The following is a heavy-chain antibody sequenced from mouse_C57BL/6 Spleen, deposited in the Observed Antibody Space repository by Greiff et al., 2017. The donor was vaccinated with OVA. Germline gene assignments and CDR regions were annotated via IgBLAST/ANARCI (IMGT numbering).Heavy chain of an antibody. CDR1: GYTFTSYW. CDR3: ARSDYYGSRKEDYYAMDY. D-gene: IGHD1-1*01. J-gene: IGHJ4*01. CDR2: IDPSDSYT. V-gene: IGHV1-69*01. Sequence: QVQLQQPGAELVMPGASVKLSCKASGYTFTSYWMHWVKQRPGQGLEWIGEIDPSDSYTNYNQKFKGKSTLTVDKSSSTAYMQLSSLTSEDSAVYYCARSDYYGSRKEDYYAMDYWGQGTSVTVSS.